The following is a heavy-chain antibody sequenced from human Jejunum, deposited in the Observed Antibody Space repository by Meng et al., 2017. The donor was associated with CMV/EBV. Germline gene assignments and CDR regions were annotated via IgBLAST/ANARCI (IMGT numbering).Heavy chain of an antibody. CDR2: IEHDGSNK. Sequence: QGQSVGSGGGVVLPGGSLRLSCAASVFTFSNYGIHWVRQAPGKGLEWVAFIEHDGSNKYYADSVKGRFTISRDNSKNTLYLQMNSLRVEDTAVYYCAKDVGYWGQGTLVTVSS. V-gene: IGHV3-30*02. D-gene: IGHD1-26*01. J-gene: IGHJ4*02. CDR1: VFTFSNYG. CDR3: AKDVGY.